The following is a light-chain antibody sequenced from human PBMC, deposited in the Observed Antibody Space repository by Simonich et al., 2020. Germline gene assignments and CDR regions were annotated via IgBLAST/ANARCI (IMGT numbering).Light chain of an antibody. V-gene: IGLV7-46*01. CDR3: LLSYSGAWV. Sequence: QAVVTQEPSLTVSPGGTFTLTCGSSTGAVTSGHYPYWFQQKHGHAPRTLIYDTSNKHSWTPARFSGSLLGGKAALTLSGAQPEDEAEYYCLLSYSGAWVFGGGTKLTVL. CDR2: DTS. CDR1: TGAVTSGHY. J-gene: IGLJ3*02.